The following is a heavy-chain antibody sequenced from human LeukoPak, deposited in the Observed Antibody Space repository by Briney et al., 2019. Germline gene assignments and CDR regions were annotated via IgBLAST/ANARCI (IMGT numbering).Heavy chain of an antibody. CDR2: IYYSGTT. Sequence: SETLSLTCTVSGVSLSSTNYYWGWVRQPPGKGLEWIGSIYYSGTTNYNPSLHSRVTISLGTSKNQFSLKLTSVTAADTALYYCAGGTDILTGYSTQSDYWGQGTLVTVSS. V-gene: IGHV4-39*01. CDR1: GVSLSSTNYY. J-gene: IGHJ4*02. D-gene: IGHD3-9*01. CDR3: AGGTDILTGYSTQSDY.